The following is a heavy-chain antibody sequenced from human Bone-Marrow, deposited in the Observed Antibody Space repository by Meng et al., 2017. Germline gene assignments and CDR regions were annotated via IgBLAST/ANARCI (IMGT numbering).Heavy chain of an antibody. J-gene: IGHJ6*02. CDR2: ISSSSSYI. V-gene: IGHV3-21*01. D-gene: IGHD3-16*01. CDR1: GFTFSSYS. Sequence: GESLKISCAASGFTFSSYSMNWVRQAPGKGLEWVSSISSSSSYIYYADSVKGRFTISRDNAKSSLYLQMNSLRAEDTAVYYCARVDYDYIWGSYSDYFGMDVWGQGTTVTVSS. CDR3: ARVDYDYIWGSYSDYFGMDV.